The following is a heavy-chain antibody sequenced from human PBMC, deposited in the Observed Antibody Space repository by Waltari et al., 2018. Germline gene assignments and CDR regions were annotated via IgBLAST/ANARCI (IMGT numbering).Heavy chain of an antibody. Sequence: QVQLQESGPGLVKPSETLSLTCAVSGYSISSGYYWGWIRQPPGTGLEWIGSISHSGSTYYNPSLKSRVTISVDTSKNQFSLKLSSVTAADTAVYYCARVLNVLRYFDWLLYPSYFDYWGQGTLVTVSS. V-gene: IGHV4-38-2*01. CDR3: ARVLNVLRYFDWLLYPSYFDY. CDR1: GYSISSGYY. CDR2: ISHSGST. J-gene: IGHJ4*02. D-gene: IGHD3-9*01.